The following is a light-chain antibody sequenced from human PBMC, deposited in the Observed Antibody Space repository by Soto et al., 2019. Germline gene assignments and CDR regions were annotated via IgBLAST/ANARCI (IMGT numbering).Light chain of an antibody. CDR1: SSDVGGYNY. CDR2: DVS. J-gene: IGLJ2*01. V-gene: IGLV2-14*03. CDR3: TSYISSSTVI. Sequence: QSALPQPASVSGSPGQSITISCTGTSSDVGGYNYVSWYQHHPGKAPKLIIYDVSNRPSGISNRFSGSKSGNTASLTISGLQAEDEADYYCTSYISSSTVIFGGGTKLTVL.